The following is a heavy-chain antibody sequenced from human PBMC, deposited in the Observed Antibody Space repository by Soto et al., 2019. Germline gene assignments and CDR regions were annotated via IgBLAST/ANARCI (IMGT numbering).Heavy chain of an antibody. J-gene: IGHJ4*02. Sequence: SETLSLTCTVSGVSISSYYWSWIRQPPGKGLEWIGYIYYSGSTNYNPSLKSRVTISVDTSKNQFSLKLSSATAADTAVYYCAAGEKGYFDYWGQGTLVTSPQ. CDR2: IYYSGST. CDR3: AAGEKGYFDY. D-gene: IGHD6-13*01. CDR1: GVSISSYY. V-gene: IGHV4-59*01.